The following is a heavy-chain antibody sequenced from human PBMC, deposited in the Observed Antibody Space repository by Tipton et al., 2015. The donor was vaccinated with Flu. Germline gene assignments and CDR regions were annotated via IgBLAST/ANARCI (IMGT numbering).Heavy chain of an antibody. J-gene: IGHJ4*02. V-gene: IGHV4-39*07. CDR1: GGPISSSGYH. CDR3: ATVNSFYFFFDS. D-gene: IGHD2-15*01. Sequence: TLSLTCTVSGGPISSSGYHWAWIRQAPGKGLEWIGSIYYTGNTYYNPSLENRVSISADTCRSQFSLKLTSVTATDTAVFYCATVNSFYFFFDSWGQGILVTVSS. CDR2: IYYTGNT.